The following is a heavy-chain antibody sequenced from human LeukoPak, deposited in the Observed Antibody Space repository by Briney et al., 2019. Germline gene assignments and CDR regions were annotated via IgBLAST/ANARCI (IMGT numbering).Heavy chain of an antibody. V-gene: IGHV4-39*07. D-gene: IGHD2-15*01. CDR3: ARDRVVITATPGIPIPWFDP. Sequence: SETLSLTCTVSGASFSSSTYYWGWIRQPPGKGLEWIGSIYYSGSTYYNPSLKSRVTMSVDTSKNQFSLKLSSVTAADTAVYYCARDRVVITATPGIPIPWFDPWGQGTLVTVSS. CDR2: IYYSGST. J-gene: IGHJ5*02. CDR1: GASFSSSTYY.